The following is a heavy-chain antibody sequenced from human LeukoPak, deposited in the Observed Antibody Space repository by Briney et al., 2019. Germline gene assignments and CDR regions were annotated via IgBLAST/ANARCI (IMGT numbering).Heavy chain of an antibody. D-gene: IGHD1-26*01. CDR3: ARHLNGGTYPLDH. Sequence: SETLSLTCTVSGGSISYYYWSWIRQPPGKGLEWIGHIYYKGSTNYNPSLKSRATISVDTSKNQFSLKLSSVTAADTAVYYCARHLNGGTYPLDHWGQGTLVTVSS. V-gene: IGHV4-59*08. CDR2: IYYKGST. J-gene: IGHJ4*02. CDR1: GGSISYYY.